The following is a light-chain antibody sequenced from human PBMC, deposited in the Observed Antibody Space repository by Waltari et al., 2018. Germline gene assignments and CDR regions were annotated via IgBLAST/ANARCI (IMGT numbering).Light chain of an antibody. CDR1: SSDVGGYNY. V-gene: IGLV2-14*03. CDR3: SSYISSSTLEL. CDR2: DVS. Sequence: HSALTQPASVSGSPGQSIPISCTGTSSDVGGYNYVSRYQQHPGKAPKLMIYDVSNRPSGVSNRFSGSKSGNTASLTISGLQAEDEADYSCSSYISSSTLELFGGGTSLTVL. J-gene: IGLJ2*01.